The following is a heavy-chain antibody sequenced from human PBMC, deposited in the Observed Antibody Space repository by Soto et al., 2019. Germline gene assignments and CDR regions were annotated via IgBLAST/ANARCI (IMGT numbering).Heavy chain of an antibody. CDR2: ISHDGTST. J-gene: IGHJ5*02. Sequence: SLRLSCAASGFTFGAYGVHWVRQAPGKGLDWVAFISHDGTSTYYADSMKGRLTLSKDNSKNTLNLQMNSLRPEDTAVYYCARSSGGVFGIIIEGSNWLAPWGQGSLVTVSS. CDR1: GFTFGAYG. CDR3: ARSSGGVFGIIIEGSNWLAP. D-gene: IGHD3-16*02. V-gene: IGHV3-30*03.